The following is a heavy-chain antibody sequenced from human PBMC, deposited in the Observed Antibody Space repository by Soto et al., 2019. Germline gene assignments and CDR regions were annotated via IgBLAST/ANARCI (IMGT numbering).Heavy chain of an antibody. CDR2: ISGSGGST. CDR3: AKDYWYDSTTGLDY. D-gene: IGHD3-22*01. J-gene: IGHJ4*02. CDR1: RFTLCRYT. V-gene: IGHV3-23*01. Sequence: GGGLVRSWATSRFTLCRYTESWVPPAPGKGLEWVSAISGSGGSTYYADSVKGRFTISRDNSKNTLYLQMNSLRAEDTAVYYCAKDYWYDSTTGLDYWGQGTLVTVSS.